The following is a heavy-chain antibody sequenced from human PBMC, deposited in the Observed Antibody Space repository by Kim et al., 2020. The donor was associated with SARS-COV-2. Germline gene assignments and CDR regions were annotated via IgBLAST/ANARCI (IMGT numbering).Heavy chain of an antibody. V-gene: IGHV1-8*01. J-gene: IGHJ4*02. Sequence: GYTQKSQGKVTVTRNTSISTAYMGLSSLRSEDTAVYYCARGGALGFDYWGQGTLVTVSS. CDR3: ARGGALGFDY. D-gene: IGHD1-26*01.